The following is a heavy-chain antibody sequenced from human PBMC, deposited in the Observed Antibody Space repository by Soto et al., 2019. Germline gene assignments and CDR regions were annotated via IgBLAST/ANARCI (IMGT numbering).Heavy chain of an antibody. V-gene: IGHV4-34*01. J-gene: IGHJ4*02. D-gene: IGHD2-15*01. CDR1: GGSFSGYY. CDR2: INHSGST. Sequence: SETLSLTCAVYGGSFSGYYWSWIRQPPGKGLEWIGEINHSGSTNYNPSLKSRVTISVDTSKNQFSLKLSSVTAADTAVYYCARGPHGEYCSGGSCYSAFDYWGKGTLVTVSS. CDR3: ARGPHGEYCSGGSCYSAFDY.